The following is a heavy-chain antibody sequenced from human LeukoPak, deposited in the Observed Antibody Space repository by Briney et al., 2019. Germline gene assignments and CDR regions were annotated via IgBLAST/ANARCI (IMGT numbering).Heavy chain of an antibody. CDR2: ISSSSSYI. V-gene: IGHV3-21*01. D-gene: IGHD1-26*01. CDR1: GFTFSTYS. J-gene: IGHJ3*02. CDR3: ARGGSGSFRADAFDI. Sequence: GGSLRLSCAASGFTFSTYSMKWVRQAPGKGLEWVSSISSSSSYIYYADSVKGRFTISRDNAKNSLYLQMNSLSAEDTAVYYCARGGSGSFRADAFDIWGQGTMVTVSS.